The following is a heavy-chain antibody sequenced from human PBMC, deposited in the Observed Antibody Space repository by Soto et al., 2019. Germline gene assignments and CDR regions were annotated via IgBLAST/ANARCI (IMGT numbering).Heavy chain of an antibody. V-gene: IGHV1-18*01. CDR3: ARVVPGAEAWFGP. D-gene: IGHD2-2*01. Sequence: GASVKVSCKASGYTFSNFVLSWVLQAPGQGLEWMGWISGYNGNTNSAERFQGRVSMTTDTSTTTAYMELRSLRSDDTAVYYCARVVPGAEAWFGPWGQGTLVTVSS. CDR1: GYTFSNFV. CDR2: ISGYNGNT. J-gene: IGHJ5*02.